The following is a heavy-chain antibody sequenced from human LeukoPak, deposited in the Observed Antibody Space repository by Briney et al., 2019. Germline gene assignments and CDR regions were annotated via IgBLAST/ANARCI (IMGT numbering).Heavy chain of an antibody. Sequence: SGTLSLTCSVSGGPVSSTSYYWSWIRQPPGRGLEWIGYVYYSGSTNYNPSLKSRVTISVDTSKNQFSLKLSSVTAADTAVYYCARVSPRDYGMDVWGQGTTVTVSS. CDR2: VYYSGST. CDR3: ARVSPRDYGMDV. D-gene: IGHD5-24*01. CDR1: GGPVSSTSYY. V-gene: IGHV4-61*01. J-gene: IGHJ6*02.